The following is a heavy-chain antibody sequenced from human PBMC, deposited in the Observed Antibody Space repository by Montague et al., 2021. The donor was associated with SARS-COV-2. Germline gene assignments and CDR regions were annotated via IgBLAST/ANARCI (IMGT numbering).Heavy chain of an antibody. V-gene: IGHV4-4*07. CDR3: ARDYSHCSGGSCVFDY. J-gene: IGHJ4*02. CDR2: IYSSGST. Sequence: SETLSLTCTVSGGSISNYYWSWIRQPAGKGLDWIGRIYSSGSTNYNPSLKSRISMSVDTSKNQFSLKLSSVTAADTAIYYCARDYSHCSGGSCVFDYWGQGTLVTVSS. D-gene: IGHD2-15*01. CDR1: GGSISNYY.